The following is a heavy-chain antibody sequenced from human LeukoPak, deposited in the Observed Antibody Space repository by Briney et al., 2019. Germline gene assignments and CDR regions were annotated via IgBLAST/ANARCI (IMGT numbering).Heavy chain of an antibody. CDR1: RFTFSSYW. CDR2: INGEGSSA. D-gene: IGHD5-18*01. V-gene: IGHV3-74*01. Sequence: GGSLRLSCAASRFTFSSYWMHWVRQAPRKGLLWVSRINGEGSSAFYADSVKGRFTISRDNANNTLYLQMSSLRDDDTAVYYCTRADTGRLHGLDIWGQGTRVPVSS. CDR3: TRADTGRLHGLDI. J-gene: IGHJ3*02.